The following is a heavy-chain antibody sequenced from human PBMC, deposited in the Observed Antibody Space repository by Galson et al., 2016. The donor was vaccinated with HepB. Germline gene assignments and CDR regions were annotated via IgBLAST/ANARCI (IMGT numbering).Heavy chain of an antibody. CDR1: GFTFHDYA. CDR2: ISWNSGAK. Sequence: SLRLSCAASGFTFHDYAMHWVRQAPGKGLEWVSGISWNSGAKGYGDSVKGRSTISRDNAKNSLFLHMESLRAEDTALYYCAKDMGKGVSFYFYGMDVWGQGTTVTVSS. V-gene: IGHV3-9*01. D-gene: IGHD6-19*01. J-gene: IGHJ6*02. CDR3: AKDMGKGVSFYFYGMDV.